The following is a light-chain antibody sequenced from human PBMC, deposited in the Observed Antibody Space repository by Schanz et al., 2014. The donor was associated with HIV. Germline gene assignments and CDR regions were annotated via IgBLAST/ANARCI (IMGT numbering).Light chain of an antibody. CDR1: SGSIASNY. CDR3: HSSDGGRPGV. Sequence: NFMLTQPHSVSESPGKTVTISCTRSSGSIASNYVQWYQQRPGSAPTSVIFDNNQRPSGVSGRFSGSIDSSSNSASLTISGLRTEDEADYFCHSSDGGRPGVFGGGTKLTVL. V-gene: IGLV6-57*03. CDR2: DNN. J-gene: IGLJ3*02.